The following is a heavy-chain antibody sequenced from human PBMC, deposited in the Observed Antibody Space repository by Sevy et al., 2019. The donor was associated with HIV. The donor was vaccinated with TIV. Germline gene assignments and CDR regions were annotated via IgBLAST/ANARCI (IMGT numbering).Heavy chain of an antibody. D-gene: IGHD2-21*02. J-gene: IGHJ6*02. Sequence: GGSLRLSCAASGITFSGYAMNWVRQAPGKGLDWVSTIYGSAGVTYYADSVKGRFTISRDNSKNTLYLQMSSLRAEDTAVYYCVKDRDSFYYGMDVWGQGTTVTVSS. CDR2: IYGSAGVT. V-gene: IGHV3-23*01. CDR1: GITFSGYA. CDR3: VKDRDSFYYGMDV.